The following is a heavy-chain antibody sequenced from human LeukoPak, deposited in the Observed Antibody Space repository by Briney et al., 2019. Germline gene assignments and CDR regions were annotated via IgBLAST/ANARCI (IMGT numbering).Heavy chain of an antibody. CDR3: ARGGGDGDSVAFDI. J-gene: IGHJ3*02. Sequence: SETLSLTCTVSGGSISSGSYYWSWIRQPPGKGLEWIGYIYYSGSTNYNPSLKSRVTISVDTSKNQFSLKLSSVTAADTAVYYCARGGGDGDSVAFDIWGQGTMVTVSS. CDR1: GGSISSGSYY. V-gene: IGHV4-61*01. D-gene: IGHD3-10*01. CDR2: IYYSGST.